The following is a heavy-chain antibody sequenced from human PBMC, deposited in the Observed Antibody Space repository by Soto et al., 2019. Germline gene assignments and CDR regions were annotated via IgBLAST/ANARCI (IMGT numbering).Heavy chain of an antibody. CDR3: ARLVGAYQHYIDY. J-gene: IGHJ4*02. CDR1: GFTFSSNS. Sequence: VQLVESGGGLVKPGGSLRLSCAASGFTFSSNSMIWVRQAPGKGLEWVSYIDSTSMHIYHADSVKGRFTITRDNAKKSVYLQMTSLRAEDTAVYYCARLVGAYQHYIDYWGQGTLVTVSS. V-gene: IGHV3-21*02. CDR2: IDSTSMHI. D-gene: IGHD1-26*01.